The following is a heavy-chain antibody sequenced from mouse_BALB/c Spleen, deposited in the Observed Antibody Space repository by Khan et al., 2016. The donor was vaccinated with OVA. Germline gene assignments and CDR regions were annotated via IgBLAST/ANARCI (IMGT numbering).Heavy chain of an antibody. D-gene: IGHD2-14*01. J-gene: IGHJ3*01. Sequence: EVQLQESGPSLVKPSQTLSLTCSVTGDSITTGYWNWIRKFPGNKLEYMGYIIYTGYTYYNPPLKSRISITRHTSNNQDYLQWNSVTDEDTATYYCARSTYRYAFVYWGQVTLVTVSA. CDR3: ARSTYRYAFVY. CDR1: GDSITTGY. V-gene: IGHV3-8*02. CDR2: IIYTGYT.